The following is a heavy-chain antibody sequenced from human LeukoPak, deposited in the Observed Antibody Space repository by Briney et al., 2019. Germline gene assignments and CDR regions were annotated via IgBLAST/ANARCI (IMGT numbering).Heavy chain of an antibody. Sequence: ASVKVSCKASGYTFTGYYMHWVRQAPGQGLEWMGWINPNSGGTNYAQKFQGRVTMTRDTSISTAYMELSRLRSDDTAVYYCARGVDYDNNYFQYGMDVWGRGTTVTVSS. CDR1: GYTFTGYY. D-gene: IGHD3-9*01. J-gene: IGHJ6*02. CDR3: ARGVDYDNNYFQYGMDV. CDR2: INPNSGGT. V-gene: IGHV1-2*02.